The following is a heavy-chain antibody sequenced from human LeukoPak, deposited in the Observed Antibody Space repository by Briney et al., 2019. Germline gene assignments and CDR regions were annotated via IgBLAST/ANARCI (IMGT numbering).Heavy chain of an antibody. Sequence: HPGGSLRLSCAASGFTVSSNYMSWVRQAPGKGLEWVSVIYSGGSTYYADSVKGRFTISRDNSKNTLYLQMNSLRAEDTAMYYCARVHSSSWYWFDPWGQGTLVTVSS. D-gene: IGHD6-13*01. CDR1: GFTVSSNY. CDR3: ARVHSSSWYWFDP. V-gene: IGHV3-53*01. J-gene: IGHJ5*02. CDR2: IYSGGST.